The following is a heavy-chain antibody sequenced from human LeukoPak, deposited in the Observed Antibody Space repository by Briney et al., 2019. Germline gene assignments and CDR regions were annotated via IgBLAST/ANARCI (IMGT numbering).Heavy chain of an antibody. CDR3: AKAGDYGDDYVPSFDY. J-gene: IGHJ4*02. CDR2: ISGSGGST. V-gene: IGHV3-23*01. CDR1: GFTFSSYA. D-gene: IGHD4-17*01. Sequence: PGGSLRLSCAASGFTFSSYAMSWVRQAPGKGLEWVSAISGSGGSTYYADSVKGRFTISRDNSKNTLYLQMNSLRAEDTAVYYCAKAGDYGDDYVPSFDYWGQGTLVTVSS.